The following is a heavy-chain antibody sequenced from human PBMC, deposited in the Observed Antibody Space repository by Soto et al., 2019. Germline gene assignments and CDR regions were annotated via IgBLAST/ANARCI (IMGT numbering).Heavy chain of an antibody. J-gene: IGHJ1*01. CDR1: GGSISSGGYY. CDR3: LRGVLP. Sequence: SETLSLTCTVSGGSISSGGYYWTLIRQHPGKGLEWIGNIHHSGSTFYNPSLKSRVSISVDTSKNQFSLKLRSVSAGATAVYCWLRGVLPWGRATLVTAS. D-gene: IGHD3-10*01. CDR2: IHHSGST. V-gene: IGHV4-31*03.